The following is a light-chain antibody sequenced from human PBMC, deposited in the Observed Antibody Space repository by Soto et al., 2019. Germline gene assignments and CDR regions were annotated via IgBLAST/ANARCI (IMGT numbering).Light chain of an antibody. Sequence: QSALTQPASVSGSPGQSITIFCTGTSSDVGGSNHVSWYQQHPDKAPRLMIYDISNRLSGISNLFSGSKSGNTASLTISGLQAEDEAGYYCSSYSTIRTVKFGGGTKLTVL. CDR3: SSYSTIRTVK. V-gene: IGLV2-14*03. CDR1: SSDVGGSNH. J-gene: IGLJ2*01. CDR2: DIS.